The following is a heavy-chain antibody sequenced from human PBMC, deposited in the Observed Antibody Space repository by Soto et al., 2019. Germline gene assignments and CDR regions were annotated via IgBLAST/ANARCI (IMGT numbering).Heavy chain of an antibody. CDR1: GGSISDDTYY. CDR3: ARLHCDSPNCVPLDP. Sequence: QLQLQESGPGLVNPSETLSLTCTVSGGSISDDTYYWGWIRQPPGKGLEWIGSIYYSGTSSYNPSLKSRVTMSVDPSTKQLSLRLSSVTAADTAVYYCARLHCDSPNCVPLDPWGQGTLVIVSS. D-gene: IGHD2-2*01. CDR2: IYYSGTS. V-gene: IGHV4-39*01. J-gene: IGHJ5*02.